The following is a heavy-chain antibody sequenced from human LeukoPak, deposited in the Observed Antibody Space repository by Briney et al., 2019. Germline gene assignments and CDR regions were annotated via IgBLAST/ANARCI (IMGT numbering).Heavy chain of an antibody. V-gene: IGHV3-30-3*01. D-gene: IGHD5-24*01. J-gene: IGHJ4*02. CDR3: AREELAPQSRYFDY. Sequence: PGGSLRLSCAASGFTFSSYAVHWVRQAPGKGLEWVAVISYDGSNKYYADSVKGRFTISRDNSKNTLYLQMNSLRAEDTAVYYCAREELAPQSRYFDYWGQGTLVTVSS. CDR1: GFTFSSYA. CDR2: ISYDGSNK.